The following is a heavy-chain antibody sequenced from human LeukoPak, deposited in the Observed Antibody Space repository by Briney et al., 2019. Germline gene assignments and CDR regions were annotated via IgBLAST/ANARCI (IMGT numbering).Heavy chain of an antibody. D-gene: IGHD6-19*01. V-gene: IGHV4-34*01. Sequence: SETLSLTCAVYDGSFSAYYWGWIRQPPGKGLEWIGEINHSGSTNYNPSLKSRVTISVDTSKNQFSLKLRSVTAADTAVYYCARLRGDSSGWLGHFVDYWGQGTLVTVSS. CDR3: ARLRGDSSGWLGHFVDY. J-gene: IGHJ4*02. CDR1: DGSFSAYY. CDR2: INHSGST.